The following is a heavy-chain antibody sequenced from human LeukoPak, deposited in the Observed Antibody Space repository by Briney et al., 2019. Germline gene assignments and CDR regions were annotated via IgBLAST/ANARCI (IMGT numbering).Heavy chain of an antibody. V-gene: IGHV1-69*13. CDR1: GYTFTSYY. CDR2: IIPIFGTA. Sequence: GASVKVSCKASGYTFTSYYMHWVRQAPGQGLEWMGGIIPIFGTANYAQKFQGRVTITADESTSTAYMELSSLRSEDTAVYYCAAHFPIAARTYYYYGMDVWGQGTTVTVSS. D-gene: IGHD6-6*01. CDR3: AAHFPIAARTYYYYGMDV. J-gene: IGHJ6*02.